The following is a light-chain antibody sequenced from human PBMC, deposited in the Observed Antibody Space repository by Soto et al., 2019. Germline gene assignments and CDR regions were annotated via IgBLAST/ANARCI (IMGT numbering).Light chain of an antibody. V-gene: IGKV1-5*03. Sequence: DLQMTQSPSPLSASVGDTVTITCRASHSISTYLAWYRQTPGKAPKLLIYRASSLESGVPSMFSGSGAGTEFTLTNSSLQPDDFATYYCQHYDTYSTFGQGTKVDI. CDR1: HSISTY. CDR3: QHYDTYST. CDR2: RAS. J-gene: IGKJ1*01.